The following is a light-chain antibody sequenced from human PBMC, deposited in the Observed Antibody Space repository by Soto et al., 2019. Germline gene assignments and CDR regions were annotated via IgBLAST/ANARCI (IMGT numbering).Light chain of an antibody. Sequence: DIVLTQSPATLSVSPGESATLSCRASQSVSRALAWYQHVPVQAPRLLIYDSSTRATGVPARFSGSGSGTRFTLTISSLQSEDFAFYYCQQYNNWPPRYTFGQGTKLQI. V-gene: IGKV3-15*01. CDR1: QSVSRA. J-gene: IGKJ2*01. CDR2: DSS. CDR3: QQYNNWPPRYT.